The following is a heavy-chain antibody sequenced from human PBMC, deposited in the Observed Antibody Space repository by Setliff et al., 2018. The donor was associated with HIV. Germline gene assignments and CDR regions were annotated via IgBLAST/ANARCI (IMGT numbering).Heavy chain of an antibody. Sequence: SETLSLTCTVSGDSINTHYWSWIRQPPGKGLEWIGCISHSGNTNFNPSLNSRVTISLDTSKNQFSLRLTSLTAADTAIYYCAREQYHFVVDYYYYYCMDVWGQGNTVTVSS. J-gene: IGHJ6*02. CDR3: AREQYHFVVDYYYYYCMDV. CDR1: GDSINTHY. CDR2: ISHSGNT. D-gene: IGHD2-15*01. V-gene: IGHV4-59*11.